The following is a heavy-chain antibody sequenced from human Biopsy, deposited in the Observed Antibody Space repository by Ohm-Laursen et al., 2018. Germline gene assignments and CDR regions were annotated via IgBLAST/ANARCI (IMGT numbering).Heavy chain of an antibody. CDR1: GGSISSSTTYY. CDR2: IYNTETT. Sequence: SDTLSLTCTVSGGSISSSTTYYWAWLRQPPGKGLEWIGSIYNTETTFYNPSLKSRVTISVDTSPNQFSLNVSSVTAADTALYFCARHPTGFWFDPWGHGTLVTVSS. V-gene: IGHV4-39*01. CDR3: ARHPTGFWFDP. J-gene: IGHJ5*02.